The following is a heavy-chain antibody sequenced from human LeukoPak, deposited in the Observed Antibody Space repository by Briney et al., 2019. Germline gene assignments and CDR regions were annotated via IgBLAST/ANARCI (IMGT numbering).Heavy chain of an antibody. J-gene: IGHJ6*02. CDR3: ARDGGLGRRGYYGMDV. CDR1: GGSISSYY. Sequence: SETLSLTCTVSGGSISSYYWSWIRQPPGKGLEWIGYIYYSGSTNYNPSLKSRVTISVDTSKNQFSLKLSSVTAADTAVYYCARDGGLGRRGYYGMDVWGQGTTVTVSS. V-gene: IGHV4-59*01. D-gene: IGHD1-26*01. CDR2: IYYSGST.